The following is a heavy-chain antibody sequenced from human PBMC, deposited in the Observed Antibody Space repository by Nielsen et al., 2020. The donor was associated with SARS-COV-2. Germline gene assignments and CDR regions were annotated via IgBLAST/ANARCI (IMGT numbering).Heavy chain of an antibody. J-gene: IGHJ6*02. V-gene: IGHV1-18*01. CDR2: ISTYNGHT. Sequence: ASVKVSCKASDYSLTTFGIHWVRQTPGQGLEWMGWISTYNGHTAYAQNLQGRVTMTTDTSTSTAYVELRSLSSDDTAVYYCARGGDTSLVPYFNGLDVWGQGTTVTVSS. CDR1: DYSLTTFG. D-gene: IGHD5-18*01. CDR3: ARGGDTSLVPYFNGLDV.